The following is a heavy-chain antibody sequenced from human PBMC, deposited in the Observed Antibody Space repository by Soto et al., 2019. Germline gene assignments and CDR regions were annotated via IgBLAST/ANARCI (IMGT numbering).Heavy chain of an antibody. D-gene: IGHD3-3*02. CDR1: GDSIY. V-gene: IGHV4-39*01. CDR3: ARHSLALRKNNWFDP. CDR2: IFYLGSS. Sequence: SETLSLTCTVSGDSIYWGLVRQPPGKGLEWIGSIFYLGSSYYNPSLKSRVTMSVDTSKNQFSLRLRSVTAADTALYFCARHSLALRKNNWFDPWGQGIMVTVSS. J-gene: IGHJ5*02.